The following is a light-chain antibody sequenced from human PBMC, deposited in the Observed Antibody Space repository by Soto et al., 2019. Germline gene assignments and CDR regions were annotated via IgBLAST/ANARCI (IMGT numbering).Light chain of an antibody. CDR1: QSVSSSY. CDR2: GAS. CDR3: QQYGISPLT. Sequence: LTQSPSTLSLSPGVSDTLSCRASQSVSSSYLAWYQQKPGQAPRLLIYGASSRATGIPDRFSGSGSGTDFTLTISRLEPEDFAVYYCQQYGISPLTFGGGTKVDIK. V-gene: IGKV3-20*01. J-gene: IGKJ4*01.